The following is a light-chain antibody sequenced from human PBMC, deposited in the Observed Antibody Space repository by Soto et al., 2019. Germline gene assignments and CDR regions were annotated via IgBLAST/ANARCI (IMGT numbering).Light chain of an antibody. CDR1: SSDVGSYNI. J-gene: IGLJ1*01. Sequence: QSALTQPASVSGSPGQAITISCTGTSSDVGSYNIVSWYQQYPGKAPKLMIYEGSKRPSGVSIRFSGSKSGNTASLTISGLQAEDEADFYCSSYTGSTTPIYVFGTGTNVTVL. V-gene: IGLV2-14*02. CDR3: SSYTGSTTPIYV. CDR2: EGS.